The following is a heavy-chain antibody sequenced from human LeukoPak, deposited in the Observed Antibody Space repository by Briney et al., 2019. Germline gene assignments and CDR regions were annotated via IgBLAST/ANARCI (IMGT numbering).Heavy chain of an antibody. CDR2: IYHSGST. J-gene: IGHJ4*02. V-gene: IGHV4-30-2*01. CDR1: GGSISSGGYS. D-gene: IGHD3-22*01. CDR3: ARANHYDSQGFDY. Sequence: MASQTLSLTCAVSGGSISSGGYSWSWIRQPPGKGLEWIGYIYHSGSTYYNPSLKSRVTISVDRSKNLFSLKLSSVTAADTAVYYCARANHYDSQGFDYWGQGTLVTVSS.